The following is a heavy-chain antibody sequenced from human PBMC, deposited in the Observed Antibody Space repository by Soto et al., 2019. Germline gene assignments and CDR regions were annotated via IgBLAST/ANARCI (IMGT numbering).Heavy chain of an antibody. D-gene: IGHD2-8*01. J-gene: IGHJ5*02. CDR3: ARDPTKEGWFDP. CDR2: IWYDGSNK. Sequence: QVQLVESGGGVVQPGRSLRLSCAASGFTFSSYGMHWVRQAPGKGLEWVAVIWYDGSNKYYADSVKGRFTISRDNSKNTLYLQMNSLRAEDTAVYYCARDPTKEGWFDPWGQGTLVTVSS. CDR1: GFTFSSYG. V-gene: IGHV3-33*01.